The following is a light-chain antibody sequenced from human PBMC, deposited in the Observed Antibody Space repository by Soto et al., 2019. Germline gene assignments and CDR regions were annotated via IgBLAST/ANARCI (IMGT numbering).Light chain of an antibody. CDR3: YSYTNNNTPM. Sequence: QSALTQPASVSGSPGQSISISCTGTSRDVGGYNYVSWYQQHPGKAPKLLIHEVSNRPSGVSNRFSGSKSANTASLTISGLQAEDEADYYCYSYTNNNTPMFGGGTKVTVL. CDR1: SRDVGGYNY. V-gene: IGLV2-14*01. CDR2: EVS. J-gene: IGLJ3*02.